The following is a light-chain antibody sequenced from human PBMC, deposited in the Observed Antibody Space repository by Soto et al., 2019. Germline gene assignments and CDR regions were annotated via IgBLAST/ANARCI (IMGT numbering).Light chain of an antibody. V-gene: IGLV1-40*01. J-gene: IGLJ2*01. CDR2: GNS. Sequence: QAVVTQPPSVSGAPGQRVTISCTGSSSNIGAGYDVHWYQQLPGTAPKLLIYGNSNRPSGVPDRFSGSKSGTSASLAITGLQAEDEADYCCQSYDSGLSGYVVFGGGTKLTVL. CDR3: QSYDSGLSGYVV. CDR1: SSNIGAGYD.